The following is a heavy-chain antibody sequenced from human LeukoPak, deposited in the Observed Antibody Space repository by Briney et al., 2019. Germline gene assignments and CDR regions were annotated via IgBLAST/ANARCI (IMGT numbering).Heavy chain of an antibody. D-gene: IGHD2-21*02. CDR3: AREGGHIVVVTAIQDYFDY. V-gene: IGHV1-46*01. Sequence: ASVKVSCKASGYTFTSYYMHWVRQAPGQGLEWMGIINPSGGSTSYAQKFQGRVTMTRDTPTSTVYMELSSLRSEDTAVYYCAREGGHIVVVTAIQDYFDYWGQGTLVTVSS. CDR1: GYTFTSYY. CDR2: INPSGGST. J-gene: IGHJ4*02.